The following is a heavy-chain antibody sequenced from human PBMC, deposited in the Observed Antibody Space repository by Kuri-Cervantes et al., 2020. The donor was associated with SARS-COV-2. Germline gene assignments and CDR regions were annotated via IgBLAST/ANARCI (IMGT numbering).Heavy chain of an antibody. CDR2: IYHSGSI. Sequence: SETLSLTCTVSGGSVSSGSYYWGWIRQPPGKGLEWIGSIYHSGSIYYNPSLKSRVTISVDTSKNQFSLKLSSVTAADTAVYYCARRNLRFLAGGYYFDYWGQGTLVTVSS. V-gene: IGHV4-39*07. CDR3: ARRNLRFLAGGYYFDY. D-gene: IGHD3-3*01. CDR1: GGSVSSGSYY. J-gene: IGHJ4*02.